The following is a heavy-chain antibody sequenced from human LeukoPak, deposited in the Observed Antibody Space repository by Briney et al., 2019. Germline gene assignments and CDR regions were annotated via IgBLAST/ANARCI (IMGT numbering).Heavy chain of an antibody. Sequence: PSETLSLTCTVSGGSISSGSYYWSWIRQPAGKGLEWIGRIYTSGSTNYNPSLKSRVTISVDTSKNQFSLKLSSVTAADTAVYYCARGEAARVLKGYYYYMDVWGKGTTVTVSS. D-gene: IGHD6-6*01. V-gene: IGHV4-61*02. CDR2: IYTSGST. J-gene: IGHJ6*03. CDR1: GGSISSGSYY. CDR3: ARGEAARVLKGYYYYMDV.